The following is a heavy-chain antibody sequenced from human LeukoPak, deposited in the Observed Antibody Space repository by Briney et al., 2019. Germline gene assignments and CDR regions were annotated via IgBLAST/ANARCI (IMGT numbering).Heavy chain of an antibody. V-gene: IGHV4-39*07. CDR3: ARDDGRGVVTPY. CDR1: GGSISSSTYY. J-gene: IGHJ4*02. D-gene: IGHD2-21*02. CDR2: IYYSGST. Sequence: SETLSLTCTVSGGSISSSTYYWGWIRQPPGKGLEWIGSIYYSGSTYYNPSLKSRVTISVDTSKNQFSLKLSSVTAADTAVYYCARDDGRGVVTPYWGQGTLVTVSS.